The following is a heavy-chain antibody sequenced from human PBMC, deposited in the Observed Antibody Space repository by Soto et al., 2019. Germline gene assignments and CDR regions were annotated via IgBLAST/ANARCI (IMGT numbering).Heavy chain of an antibody. D-gene: IGHD2-2*01. Sequence: QVQLQESGPGLVKPSETLSLTCNVSGGSISSYYWSWIRQPPGKGLAYIGHVYDSGSTIHSPSLKRRATISVDTSKNQFSLKLTSVTAADTAVYYCAGGSSLCWECFHHWGQGILITVSS. CDR3: AGGSSLCWECFHH. V-gene: IGHV4-59*01. CDR2: VYDSGST. CDR1: GGSISSYY. J-gene: IGHJ1*01.